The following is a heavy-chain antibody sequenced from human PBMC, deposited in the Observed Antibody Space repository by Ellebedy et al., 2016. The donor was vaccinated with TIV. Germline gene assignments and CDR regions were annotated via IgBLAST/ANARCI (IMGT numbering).Heavy chain of an antibody. J-gene: IGHJ3*02. CDR2: IYPGDSDT. CDR1: EYSFTSYW. D-gene: IGHD2-21*02. Sequence: GESLKISCKASEYSFTSYWIGWVRQMPGKGLEWMWIIYPGDSDTKYSPSFKGQLTISADKSISTTYLQWSSLKASDTAMYYCGKFFCGGDCYSDAFDIWGQGTMVTVSS. CDR3: GKFFCGGDCYSDAFDI. V-gene: IGHV5-51*01.